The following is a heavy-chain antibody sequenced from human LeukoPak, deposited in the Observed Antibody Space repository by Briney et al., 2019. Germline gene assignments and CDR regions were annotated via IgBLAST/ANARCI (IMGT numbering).Heavy chain of an antibody. V-gene: IGHV3-30*18. CDR3: AKDLSADGAAAAGHFDY. Sequence: PGGSLRLSCAASGFTFSSYGMPWVRQAPGKGLEWVAVISYDGSNKYYADSVKGRFTISRDNSKNTLYLQMNSLRAEDTAVYYCAKDLSADGAAAAGHFDYWGQGTWSPSPQ. J-gene: IGHJ4*02. CDR1: GFTFSSYG. D-gene: IGHD6-13*01. CDR2: ISYDGSNK.